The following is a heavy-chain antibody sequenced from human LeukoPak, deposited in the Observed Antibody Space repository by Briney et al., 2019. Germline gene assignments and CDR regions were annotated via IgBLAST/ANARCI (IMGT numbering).Heavy chain of an antibody. D-gene: IGHD5-18*01. CDR3: ARGTPARGQLWRRYLFDY. V-gene: IGHV4-34*01. CDR1: GGSFSGYY. Sequence: PSETLSLTCAVYGGSFSGYYWSWIRQPPGKGLEWIGEIYHSGSTNYNPSLKSRVTISVDTSKNQFHLKLSSVTAADTAVYYCARGTPARGQLWRRYLFDYWGQGTLVTVSS. CDR2: IYHSGST. J-gene: IGHJ4*02.